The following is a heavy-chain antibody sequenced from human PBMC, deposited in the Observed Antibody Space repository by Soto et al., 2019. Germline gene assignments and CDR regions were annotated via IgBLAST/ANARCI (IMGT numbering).Heavy chain of an antibody. Sequence: EVQLVESGGGLVQPGRSLRLSCAASGFTFDDYAMHWVRQVPGKGLEWVSGITWNSGALAYGDSVKGRFTISRDNAKKSLYLQMNSLRVEDTALYYCVKGVAVTTIGYLDLWGRGPLVTVSS. J-gene: IGHJ2*01. CDR1: GFTFDDYA. CDR3: VKGVAVTTIGYLDL. V-gene: IGHV3-9*01. D-gene: IGHD2-21*02. CDR2: ITWNSGAL.